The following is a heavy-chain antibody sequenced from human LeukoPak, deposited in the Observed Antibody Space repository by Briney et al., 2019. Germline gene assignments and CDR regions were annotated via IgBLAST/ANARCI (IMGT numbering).Heavy chain of an antibody. Sequence: PGGSLRLSCAASGFTFSTYAMSWVRQAPGKGLEWVSYISSSSSTIYYADSVKGRFTISRDNAKNSLYLQMNSLRAEDTAAYYCARVGIAAAPRAFDIWGQGTMVTVSS. D-gene: IGHD6-13*01. V-gene: IGHV3-48*04. CDR1: GFTFSTYA. J-gene: IGHJ3*02. CDR3: ARVGIAAAPRAFDI. CDR2: ISSSSSTI.